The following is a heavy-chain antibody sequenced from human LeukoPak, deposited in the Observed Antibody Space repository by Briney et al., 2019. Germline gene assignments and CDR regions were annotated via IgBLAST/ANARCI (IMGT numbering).Heavy chain of an antibody. J-gene: IGHJ6*04. CDR2: ITSSSSYI. D-gene: IGHD3-10*02. CDR1: GFTFSSYT. CDR3: AELGITMIGGV. Sequence: GGSLRLSCAASGFTFSSYTMNWVRQAPGKGLEWVSSITSSSSYIYYADSLKGRYTISRDNSKNTVYLQMNSLRAGDTAVYYCAELGITMIGGVWGKGTTVTISS. V-gene: IGHV3-21*01.